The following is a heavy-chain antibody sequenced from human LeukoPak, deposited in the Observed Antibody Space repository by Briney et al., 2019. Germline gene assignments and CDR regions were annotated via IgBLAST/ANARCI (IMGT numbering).Heavy chain of an antibody. Sequence: SETLSLTCTVSGGSLSSNTYYWTWIRQPPGKGLEWIGDIYYSGSTFYNPSLKSRVTITVDTSKNQFSLRLRSLTAADTAVYYCARHGITGTTYSPFDYWGQGTLVSVSS. V-gene: IGHV4-39*01. D-gene: IGHD1-7*01. CDR2: IYYSGST. CDR1: GGSLSSNTYY. J-gene: IGHJ4*02. CDR3: ARHGITGTTYSPFDY.